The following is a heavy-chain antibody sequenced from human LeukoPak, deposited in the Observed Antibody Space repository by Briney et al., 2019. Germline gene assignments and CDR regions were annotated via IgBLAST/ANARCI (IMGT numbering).Heavy chain of an antibody. CDR1: GGSIGSYY. Sequence: SETLPLTCTVSGGSIGSYYWSWIRQPPGKGLEWIGYISNTGNHNYIPSLKSRVTISVDTSKNQLYLKLSSVTAADTGVYYCARSGGRSGGDYWGQGTLVTVSS. V-gene: IGHV4-59*01. D-gene: IGHD2-15*01. CDR3: ARSGGRSGGDY. J-gene: IGHJ4*02. CDR2: ISNTGNH.